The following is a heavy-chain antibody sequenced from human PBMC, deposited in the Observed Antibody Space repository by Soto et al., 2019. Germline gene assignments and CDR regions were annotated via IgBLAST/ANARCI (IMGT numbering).Heavy chain of an antibody. Sequence: PSETLSITCAFSGQSISSGCYWGCIRQPPGKGLAWIGRFYNSGSTYYNPCLKSRVTISGDTSKNQFFLKLSSVTAADTAVYYRARGEYYASGNYFDYWGQGTLVTVSS. CDR2: FYNSGST. CDR1: GQSISSGCY. J-gene: IGHJ4*02. D-gene: IGHD3-10*01. CDR3: ARGEYYASGNYFDY. V-gene: IGHV4-38-2*01.